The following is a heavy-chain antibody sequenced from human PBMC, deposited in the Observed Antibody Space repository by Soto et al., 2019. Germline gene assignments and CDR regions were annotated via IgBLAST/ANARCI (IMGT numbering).Heavy chain of an antibody. CDR2: ISSSGSYI. V-gene: IGHV3-21*01. J-gene: IGHJ3*01. CDR1: VFTFSNYT. D-gene: IGHD3-16*02. Sequence: GGSLRLSCAAYVFTFSNYTMTWVRQSPGKGLEWVSLISSSGSYIYYADSVRGRFTISRDNAMNSLYLQMSSLRAEDTAVYYCARDLLWVYDYVWGSYHRRGPFDVWGPGTMVTVS. CDR3: ARDLLWVYDYVWGSYHRRGPFDV.